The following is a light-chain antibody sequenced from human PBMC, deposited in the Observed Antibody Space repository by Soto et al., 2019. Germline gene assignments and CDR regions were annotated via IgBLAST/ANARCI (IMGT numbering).Light chain of an antibody. CDR1: QSLLYSSNNKNY. CDR2: WAS. Sequence: DIVMTQSPDSLAVSLGERATINCKSSQSLLYSSNNKNYLAWYQQKPGQPPKLLFYWASTRASGVPDRFSGSGSGTDFTLTISSLQAEDVAVYYCQEYYSTPHAFGPGTKVDIK. V-gene: IGKV4-1*01. CDR3: QEYYSTPHA. J-gene: IGKJ3*01.